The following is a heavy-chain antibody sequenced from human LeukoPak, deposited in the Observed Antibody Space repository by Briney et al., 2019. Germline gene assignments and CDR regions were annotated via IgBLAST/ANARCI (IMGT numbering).Heavy chain of an antibody. Sequence: GGSLRLSCAASGFTFSDYYMSWIRQAPGQGLEWISYISSSSSTIYYADYVKGRFTISRDNDKNSLYLQMNSLRAEDTAVYYCARDQSGYCSGGSCYSFGMDVWGQGTTVTVS. J-gene: IGHJ6*01. D-gene: IGHD2-15*01. CDR3: ARDQSGYCSGGSCYSFGMDV. CDR2: ISSSSSTI. CDR1: GFTFSDYY. V-gene: IGHV3-11*01.